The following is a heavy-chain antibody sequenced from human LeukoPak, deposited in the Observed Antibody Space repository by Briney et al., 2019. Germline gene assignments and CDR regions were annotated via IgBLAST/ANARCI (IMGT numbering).Heavy chain of an antibody. CDR3: AGYCSGGSCYGDYYYYYGMDV. CDR1: GYTFTGYY. J-gene: IGHJ6*04. Sequence: ASVKVSCKASGYTFTGYYMHWVRQAPGQGLEWMGCINPNSGGTNYTQKTQGRVTMTRYTSIRTAYMELSRLRSDDTAVYYCAGYCSGGSCYGDYYYYYGMDVWGEGSTVTVSS. V-gene: IGHV1-2*02. CDR2: INPNSGGT. D-gene: IGHD2-15*01.